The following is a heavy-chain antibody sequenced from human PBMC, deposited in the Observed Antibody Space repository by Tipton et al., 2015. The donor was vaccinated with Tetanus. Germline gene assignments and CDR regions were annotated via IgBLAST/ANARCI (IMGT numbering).Heavy chain of an antibody. Sequence: TLSLTCTVSGGSISSGGYYWSWIRQHPGKGLEWIGYIYYSGSTYYNPSLKSRVTISVDTSKNQFSLKLSSVTAADTAVYYCARDPEWVGCSGGSCYRYYYGMDVWGQGTTVTVSS. V-gene: IGHV4-31*03. CDR3: ARDPEWVGCSGGSCYRYYYGMDV. CDR1: GGSISSGGYY. J-gene: IGHJ6*02. D-gene: IGHD2-15*01. CDR2: IYYSGST.